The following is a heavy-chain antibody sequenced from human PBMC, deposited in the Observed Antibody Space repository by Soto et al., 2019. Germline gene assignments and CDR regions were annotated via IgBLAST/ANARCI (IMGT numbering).Heavy chain of an antibody. J-gene: IGHJ2*01. Sequence: ASVKVSCKASGYTFTSYGISWVRQAPGQGLEWMGWISAYNGNTNYAQKLQGRVTMTTDTSTSTAYMELRSLRSDDTAVYYCARDITPYYYDSSGYYSHWYFALWGRGTLVTVSS. CDR1: GYTFTSYG. D-gene: IGHD3-22*01. CDR2: ISAYNGNT. CDR3: ARDITPYYYDSSGYYSHWYFAL. V-gene: IGHV1-18*01.